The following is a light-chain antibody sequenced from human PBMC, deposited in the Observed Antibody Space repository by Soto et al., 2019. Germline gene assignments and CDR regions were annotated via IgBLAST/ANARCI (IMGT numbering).Light chain of an antibody. V-gene: IGLV2-23*01. Sequence: QSALTQPASVSGSPGQSITISCTGISSDVGSYNLVSWYQQHPGKAPKLMIYEGSKRPSGVSNCFSGSKSGNTASLTISGLQAEDEADYYCCSYAGSVLFGGGTKVTVL. CDR1: SSDVGSYNL. CDR3: CSYAGSVL. CDR2: EGS. J-gene: IGLJ2*01.